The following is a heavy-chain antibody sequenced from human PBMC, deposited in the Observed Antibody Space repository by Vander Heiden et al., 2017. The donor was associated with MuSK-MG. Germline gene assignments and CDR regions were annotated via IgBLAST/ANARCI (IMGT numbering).Heavy chain of an antibody. CDR1: GVSFSGYY. D-gene: IGHD3-3*01. J-gene: IGHJ4*02. CDR2: INHSGST. V-gene: IGHV4-34*01. CDR3: ARGLREDFWSGFPQTSDY. Sequence: VQLQQWGAGLLKPSETLSLTCAVYGVSFSGYYWSWIRQPPGKGLEWIGEINHSGSTNYNPSLKSRVTISVDTSKNQFSLKLSSVTAADTAVYYCARGLREDFWSGFPQTSDYWGQGTLVTVSS.